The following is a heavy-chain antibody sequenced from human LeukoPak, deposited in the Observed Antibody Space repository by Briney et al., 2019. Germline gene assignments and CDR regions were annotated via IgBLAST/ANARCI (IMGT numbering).Heavy chain of an antibody. J-gene: IGHJ4*02. D-gene: IGHD2-15*01. CDR2: ISSSSSYI. CDR1: GFTFSSYS. V-gene: IGHV3-21*01. Sequence: PWGSLRLSCAASGFTFSSYSMNWVRQAPGKGLEWVSSISSSSSYIYYAASVKGRFTISRDNAKNSLYLQMNSLTAEDTAVYYCARAPLGYCSGGSCYDLDYWGQGTLVTVSS. CDR3: ARAPLGYCSGGSCYDLDY.